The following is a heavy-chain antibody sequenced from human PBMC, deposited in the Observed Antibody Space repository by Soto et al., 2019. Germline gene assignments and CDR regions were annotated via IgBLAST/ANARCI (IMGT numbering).Heavy chain of an antibody. CDR2: ISSSSSYI. V-gene: IGHV3-21*01. D-gene: IGHD2-2*01. CDR1: GFTFSNYT. J-gene: IGHJ6*04. CDR3: ASRDIGVVPAGDYYYGMDV. Sequence: SLRLSCAASGFTFSNYTMNCVRQAPGKLLEWVSSISSSSSYIYYADSVKGRFTISRDNAKNSLYLQMNSLRAEDTAVYYCASRDIGVVPAGDYYYGMDVWGNGTMVTVSS.